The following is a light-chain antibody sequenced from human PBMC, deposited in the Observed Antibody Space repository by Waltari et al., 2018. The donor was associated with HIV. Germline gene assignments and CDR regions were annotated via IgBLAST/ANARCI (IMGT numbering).Light chain of an antibody. CDR2: AAS. CDR3: QKYNSALT. CDR1: QGVYNY. J-gene: IGKJ4*01. V-gene: IGKV1-27*01. Sequence: QMTQSPSSLSAFVGDRVNITCRASQGVYNYLAWYQQKQGKPLNLLIYAASISQSGVPSRFIGSGSGTDFTLTITSLQPEDVATYYCQKYNSALTFGGGTKVEV.